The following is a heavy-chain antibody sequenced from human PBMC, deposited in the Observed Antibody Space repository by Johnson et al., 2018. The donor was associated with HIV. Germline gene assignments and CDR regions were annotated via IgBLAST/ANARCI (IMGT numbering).Heavy chain of an antibody. V-gene: IGHV3-9*01. CDR3: AKDTEIAARDDAFDI. CDR2: ISWNSGSI. J-gene: IGHJ3*02. D-gene: IGHD6-6*01. Sequence: QLVESGGGAVQPGGSLRLSCAASGFTFDDYAMHWVRQAPGKGLEWVSGISWNSGSIGYADSVKGRFTISRDNSKNTLYLQMNSLRAEDTAVYYCAKDTEIAARDDAFDIWGQGTMVTVSS. CDR1: GFTFDDYA.